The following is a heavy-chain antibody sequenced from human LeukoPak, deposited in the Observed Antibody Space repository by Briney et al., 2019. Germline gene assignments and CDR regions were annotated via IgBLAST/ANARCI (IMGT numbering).Heavy chain of an antibody. J-gene: IGHJ3*02. CDR3: ARDQSVQLWGIDI. CDR2: IYYSGST. D-gene: IGHD5-18*01. Sequence: SHTLSPTCTVSGGSISSGGYYWSWVRQHPGKGLEWIGYIYYSGSTYYNPSLKSRVTISVDTSKNQFSLKLSSVTAADTAVYYCARDQSVQLWGIDIWGQGTMVTVSS. V-gene: IGHV4-31*03. CDR1: GGSISSGGYY.